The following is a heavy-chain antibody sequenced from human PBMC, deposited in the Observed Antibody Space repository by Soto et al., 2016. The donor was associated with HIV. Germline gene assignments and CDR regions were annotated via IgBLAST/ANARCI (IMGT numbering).Heavy chain of an antibody. Sequence: QVQLLQWGAGLLKPSETLSLNCTVYGGSFNGYYWSWIRQSPDKGLQWIADVNHSGTATYNPSLKGRVAVSVDTSKNHFFLKLTSMTAADSATYYCANTFYDKSGHYLEYFQHWGRAPGVIVSS. J-gene: IGHJ1*01. D-gene: IGHD3-22*01. CDR3: ANTFYDKSGHYLEYFQH. CDR2: VNHSGTA. CDR1: GGSFNGYY. V-gene: IGHV4-34*02.